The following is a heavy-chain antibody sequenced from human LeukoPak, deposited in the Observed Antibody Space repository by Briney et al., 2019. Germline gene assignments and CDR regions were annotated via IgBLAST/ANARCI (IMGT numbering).Heavy chain of an antibody. CDR1: GGSISSSSYY. CDR2: IYYSGST. J-gene: IGHJ6*02. Sequence: PSETLSLTCTVSGGSISSSSYYWGWIRQPPGKGLEWIGSIYYSGSTYYNPSLKSRFTISVDTSKNQFSLKLSSVTAADTAVYYCASSSRLDYYGMDVWGQGTTVTVSS. CDR3: ASSSRLDYYGMDV. V-gene: IGHV4-39*01. D-gene: IGHD3-16*01.